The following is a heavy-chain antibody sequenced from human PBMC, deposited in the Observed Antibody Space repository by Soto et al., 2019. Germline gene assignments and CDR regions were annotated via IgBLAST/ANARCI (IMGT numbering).Heavy chain of an antibody. D-gene: IGHD3-3*01. Sequence: SVKVSCKASGGTFSSYAISWVRQAPGQGLEWMGGIIPIFGTANYAQKFQGRVTITADESTSTAYMELSSLRSEDTAVYYCARDLRGGPRPEFDYWGQGTLVTVSS. CDR2: IIPIFGTA. CDR3: ARDLRGGPRPEFDY. J-gene: IGHJ4*02. V-gene: IGHV1-69*01. CDR1: GGTFSSYA.